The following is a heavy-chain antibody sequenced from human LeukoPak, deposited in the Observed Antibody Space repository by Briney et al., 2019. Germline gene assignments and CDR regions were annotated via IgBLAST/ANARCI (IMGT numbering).Heavy chain of an antibody. CDR2: INTNTGNP. V-gene: IGHV7-4-1*02. CDR1: GYTFTSYA. J-gene: IGHJ4*02. D-gene: IGHD4-17*01. Sequence: ASVKASCKASGYTFTSYAMNWVRQAPGQGLEWMGWINTNTGNPTYAQGFTGRFVFSLDTSVSTAYLQISSLKAEDTAVYYCARVAFRTTVTTRTLGYWGQGTLVTVSS. CDR3: ARVAFRTTVTTRTLGY.